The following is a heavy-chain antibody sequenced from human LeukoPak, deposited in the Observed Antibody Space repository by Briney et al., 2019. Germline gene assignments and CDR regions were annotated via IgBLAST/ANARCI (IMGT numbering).Heavy chain of an antibody. CDR3: ARGAGWYDY. CDR1: GGSISSHY. V-gene: IGHV4-59*11. D-gene: IGHD6-19*01. CDR2: IHYTGRT. J-gene: IGHJ4*02. Sequence: SETPSLTCAVSGGSISSHYWSWLRQPPGEGLEWIAYIHYTGRTNYNPSLKGRVTISVDTSNSQFSLNLNSVTAADTAVYYCARGAGWYDYWGQGTLVTVSS.